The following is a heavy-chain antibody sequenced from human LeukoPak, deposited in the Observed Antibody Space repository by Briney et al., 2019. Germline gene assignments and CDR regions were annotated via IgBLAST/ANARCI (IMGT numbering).Heavy chain of an antibody. Sequence: GGSLRLSCAASGFTFSSYSMNWVRQAPGKGLEWVSYISSSSSTIYYADSVKGRFTISRDNSKNTLYLQMNSLRAEDTAVYYCAKRNPRGSSSSDNGRWGQGTLVTVSS. CDR2: ISSSSSTI. CDR3: AKRNPRGSSSSDNGR. J-gene: IGHJ4*02. CDR1: GFTFSSYS. D-gene: IGHD6-6*01. V-gene: IGHV3-48*01.